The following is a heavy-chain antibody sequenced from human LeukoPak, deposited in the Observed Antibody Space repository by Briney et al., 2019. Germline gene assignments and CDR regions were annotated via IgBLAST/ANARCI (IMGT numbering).Heavy chain of an antibody. CDR1: GFTVSSNS. CDR2: ISGSGGRT. Sequence: PGGSLRLSCTVSGFTVSSNSMSWVRQAPGKGLEWVSTISGSGGRTYYADSVKGRFTISRDNSKNTLYLQMNSLRADDTAVYYCARNFISMVRGVIITTYFDYWGQGTLVTVSS. J-gene: IGHJ4*02. V-gene: IGHV3-23*01. CDR3: ARNFISMVRGVIITTYFDY. D-gene: IGHD3-10*01.